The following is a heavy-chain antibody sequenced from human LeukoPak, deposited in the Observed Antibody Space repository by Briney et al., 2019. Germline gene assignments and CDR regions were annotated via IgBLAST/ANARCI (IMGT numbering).Heavy chain of an antibody. CDR3: AKVRDSSGYYSFFDY. CDR2: IYSGGST. D-gene: IGHD3-22*01. Sequence: GGSLRLSCAASGFTVSSNYMSWVRQAPGKGLEWVSVIYSGGSTYYADSVKGRFTISRDNSKNTLYLQMNSLRAEDTAVYYCAKVRDSSGYYSFFDYWGQGTLVTVSS. V-gene: IGHV3-53*01. J-gene: IGHJ4*02. CDR1: GFTVSSNY.